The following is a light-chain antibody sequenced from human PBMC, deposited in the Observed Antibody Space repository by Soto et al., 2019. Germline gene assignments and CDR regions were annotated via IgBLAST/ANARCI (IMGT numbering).Light chain of an antibody. CDR1: QTIITY. CDR2: GAS. J-gene: IGKJ5*01. V-gene: IGKV1-39*01. CDR3: QQYDNLPIT. Sequence: DIQMTQSPSPLSASVGDRVTITCLASQTIITYLNWYQQKPGKAPKLLIYGASSLQSGVPSRFSGSGSGTDFTLTISSLQPEDFATYYCQQYDNLPITFGQGTRLEIK.